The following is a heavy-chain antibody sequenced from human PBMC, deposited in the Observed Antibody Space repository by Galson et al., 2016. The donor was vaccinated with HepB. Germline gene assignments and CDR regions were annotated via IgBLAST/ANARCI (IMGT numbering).Heavy chain of an antibody. CDR1: GFTVSSNY. Sequence: SLRLSCAASGFTVSSNYMSWVRQAPGKGLEWASLIYSGGSTYYADSVKGRFTISRDNSKNTLYLQMNSLRLEDTAVYYCARETTIFGVRGATGAFDYWGQGTLVTVSS. J-gene: IGHJ4*02. V-gene: IGHV3-66*02. CDR2: IYSGGST. D-gene: IGHD3-3*01. CDR3: ARETTIFGVRGATGAFDY.